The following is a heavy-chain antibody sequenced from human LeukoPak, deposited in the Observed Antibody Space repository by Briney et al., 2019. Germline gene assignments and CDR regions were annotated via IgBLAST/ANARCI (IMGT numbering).Heavy chain of an antibody. CDR1: GFTVSSNY. CDR3: ARSQGYGMDV. J-gene: IGHJ6*02. V-gene: IGHV3-53*04. Sequence: GGSLRLPCAASGFTVSSNYMSWVRQAPGKGLESVKGRFTISRHNSKNTLNLQMNSLRAEDTAVYYCARSQGYGMDVWGQGTTVTVSS.